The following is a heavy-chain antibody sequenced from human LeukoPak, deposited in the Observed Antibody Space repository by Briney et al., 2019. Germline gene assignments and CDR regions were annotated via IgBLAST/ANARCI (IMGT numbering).Heavy chain of an antibody. D-gene: IGHD4-23*01. CDR3: AKLANDYGGNSVDY. V-gene: IGHV3-11*01. J-gene: IGHJ4*02. CDR1: GFTFSDYY. Sequence: GGSLRLSCAASGFTFSDYYMSWIRQAPGNGLEWVSYISSSGSTIYYADSVKGRFTISRDNAKNSLYLQMNSLRAEDTAVYYCAKLANDYGGNSVDYWGQGTLVTVSS. CDR2: ISSSGSTI.